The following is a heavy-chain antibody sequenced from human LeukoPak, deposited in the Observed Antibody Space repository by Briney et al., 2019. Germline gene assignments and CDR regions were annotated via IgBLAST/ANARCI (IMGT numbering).Heavy chain of an antibody. V-gene: IGHV4-34*01. CDR3: ARSLLWFGELSHDY. CDR1: GGSFSGYY. Sequence: SETLSLTFAVYGGSFSGYYWSWIRQPPGKGLEWIGEINHSGSTNYNPSLKSRVTISVDTSKNQFSLKLSSVTAADTAVYYCARSLLWFGELSHDYWGQGTLVTVSS. D-gene: IGHD3-10*01. CDR2: INHSGST. J-gene: IGHJ4*02.